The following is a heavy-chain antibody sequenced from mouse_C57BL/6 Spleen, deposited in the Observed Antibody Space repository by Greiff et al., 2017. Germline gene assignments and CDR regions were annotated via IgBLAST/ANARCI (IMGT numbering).Heavy chain of an antibody. V-gene: IGHV1-18*01. D-gene: IGHD1-1*01. CDR3: ARRASITTEGYFDY. J-gene: IGHJ2*01. Sequence: VQLQQSGPELVKPGASVKIPCKASGYTFTDYTMDWVKQSPGKSLEWIGDINPNNGGTIYNQKFKGKATLTVDKSSSTAYMELRSRTSEDTAVYYCARRASITTEGYFDYWGQGTTVTVSS. CDR1: GYTFTDYT. CDR2: INPNNGGT.